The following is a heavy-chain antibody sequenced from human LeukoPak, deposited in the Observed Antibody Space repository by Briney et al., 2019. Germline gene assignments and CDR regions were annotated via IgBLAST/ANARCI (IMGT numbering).Heavy chain of an antibody. CDR2: ISGSGGST. CDR1: GFTFNNYA. Sequence: GSLRLSCAASGFTFNNYAMSWVRQAPGKGLEWVSAISGSGGSTYYADSVKGRFTISRDNSKKTLYLQMNSLRAEDTAVYYCARDQYQLTMGSLDYWGQGTLVTVSS. J-gene: IGHJ4*02. D-gene: IGHD2-2*01. V-gene: IGHV3-23*01. CDR3: ARDQYQLTMGSLDY.